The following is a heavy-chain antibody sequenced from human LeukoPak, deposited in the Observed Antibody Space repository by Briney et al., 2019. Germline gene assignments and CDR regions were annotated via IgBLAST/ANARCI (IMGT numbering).Heavy chain of an antibody. Sequence: PGGSLRLSCAASGFTFGSYAMNWVRQAPGKGLEWVSGISGSGVSTYYADSVKGRFTISRDNSKNTLYLQMNSLRAEDTAVYYCAKEIMITFGGVIAPDAFDIWGQGTMVTVSS. V-gene: IGHV3-23*01. CDR3: AKEIMITFGGVIAPDAFDI. D-gene: IGHD3-16*02. CDR2: ISGSGVST. J-gene: IGHJ3*02. CDR1: GFTFGSYA.